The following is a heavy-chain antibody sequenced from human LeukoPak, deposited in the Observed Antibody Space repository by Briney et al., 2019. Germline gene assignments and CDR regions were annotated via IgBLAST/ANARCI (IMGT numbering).Heavy chain of an antibody. CDR1: GFTFSSYA. D-gene: IGHD4-11*01. J-gene: IGHJ4*02. CDR3: AKDLGYTTYGYYFDY. Sequence: GGSLRLSCTASGFTFSSYAMNWVRQAPGKGMEWVSGIGAGGTFTYYADSVKGRFTIFRDNSRNRLYLQMNSLRADDTAVYYCAKDLGYTTYGYYFDYWGQGTLVTVSS. CDR2: IGAGGTFT. V-gene: IGHV3-23*01.